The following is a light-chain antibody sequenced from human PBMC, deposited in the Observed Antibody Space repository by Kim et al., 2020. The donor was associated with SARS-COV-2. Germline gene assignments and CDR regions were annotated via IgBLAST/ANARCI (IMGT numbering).Light chain of an antibody. J-gene: IGLJ2*01. CDR2: YDN. Sequence: SYELTQPPSLSVASGETARITCGGDNIGSKSVNWHQQKPGQAPLLVIYYDNDRPSGIPDRFSGSNSGNTATLTISRVEAGDEADYYCQVWDGIIDHMIFGGGTQLTVL. CDR3: QVWDGIIDHMI. V-gene: IGLV3-21*04. CDR1: NIGSKS.